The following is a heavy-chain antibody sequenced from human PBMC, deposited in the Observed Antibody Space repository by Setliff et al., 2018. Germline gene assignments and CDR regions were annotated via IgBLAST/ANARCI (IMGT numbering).Heavy chain of an antibody. V-gene: IGHV1-69*13. J-gene: IGHJ5*01. D-gene: IGHD3-10*01. CDR3: ATDQGTRFNF. CDR1: GGTFSSHP. Sequence: SVKVSCKASGGTFSSHPISWVRQAPGQGLEWMGRIIPVFDSTNYAQQFQGRVTITADESTNTAYLDLSSLRSDDTAVYYCATDQGTRFNFWGQGTLVTVSS. CDR2: IIPVFDST.